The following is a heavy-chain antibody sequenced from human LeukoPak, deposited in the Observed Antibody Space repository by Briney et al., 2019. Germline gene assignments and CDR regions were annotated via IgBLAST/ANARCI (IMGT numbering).Heavy chain of an antibody. CDR1: GFTFSSYE. D-gene: IGHD4-11*01. Sequence: SGGSLRLSCAASGFTFSSYEMNRVRQAPGKGLEWVSYISSSGSTIYYADSVKGRFTISRDNAKNSLYLQMNSLRAEDTAVYYCAESRNGMVDYWGQGTLVTVSS. CDR3: AESRNGMVDY. J-gene: IGHJ4*02. V-gene: IGHV3-48*03. CDR2: ISSSGSTI.